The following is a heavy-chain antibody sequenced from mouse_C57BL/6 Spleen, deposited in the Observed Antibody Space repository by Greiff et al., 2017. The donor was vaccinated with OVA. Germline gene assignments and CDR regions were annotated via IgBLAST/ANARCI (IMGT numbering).Heavy chain of an antibody. Sequence: VQLQQSGPELVKPGASVKMSCKASGYTFTDYNMHWVKQSHGKSLEWIGYINPNNGGTSYNQKFKGKATLTVNKSSSTAYMELRSLTSEDSAVYYCARSGSSYDYAMDYWGQGTSVTVSS. CDR3: ARSGSSYDYAMDY. CDR2: INPNNGGT. V-gene: IGHV1-22*01. CDR1: GYTFTDYN. J-gene: IGHJ4*01. D-gene: IGHD1-1*01.